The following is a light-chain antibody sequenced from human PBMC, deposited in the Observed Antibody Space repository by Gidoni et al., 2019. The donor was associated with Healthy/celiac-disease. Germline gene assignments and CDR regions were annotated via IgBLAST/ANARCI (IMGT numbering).Light chain of an antibody. CDR3: QKYNSAAFT. V-gene: IGKV1-27*01. Sequence: DIQMTQSPSSLSASVGDRVTITCRASQGISHYLAWYQQKPGKVPKLLIYAASTLQSGVPSLFSGSGSGTDFTLTISSLQPEDVATYYCQKYNSAAFTCGPGTKVDIK. CDR1: QGISHY. J-gene: IGKJ3*01. CDR2: AAS.